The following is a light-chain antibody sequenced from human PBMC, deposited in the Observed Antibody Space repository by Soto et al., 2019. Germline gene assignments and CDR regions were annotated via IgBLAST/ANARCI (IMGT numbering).Light chain of an antibody. J-gene: IGKJ1*01. CDR1: QSISSW. CDR2: DAS. CDR3: QQYSTYPWT. Sequence: DIQMTQSPSTLSASVGDRVTITCRASQSISSWLAWYQQKPGKAPKVLIFDASGLESGVPSRFSGSGSATEFTLTISSLQPDDFATYYCQQYSTYPWTFGQGTKVDI. V-gene: IGKV1-5*01.